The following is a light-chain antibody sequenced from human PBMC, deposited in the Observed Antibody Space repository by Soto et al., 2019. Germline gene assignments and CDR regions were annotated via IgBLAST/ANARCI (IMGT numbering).Light chain of an antibody. Sequence: DIQMTQSPSTLSASVGDTVTITCRASQSVSRWLAWYQHKPGKAPDLLIYDASSLESGVPSRFSGSGSGTEFTLTISSLQVDDSATYYCQQYKSYSQWTLGQGTKVDIK. CDR1: QSVSRW. CDR3: QQYKSYSQWT. J-gene: IGKJ1*01. CDR2: DAS. V-gene: IGKV1-5*01.